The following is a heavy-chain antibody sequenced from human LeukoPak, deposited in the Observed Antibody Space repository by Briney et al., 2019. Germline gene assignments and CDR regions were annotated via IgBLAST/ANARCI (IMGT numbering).Heavy chain of an antibody. D-gene: IGHD3-9*01. Sequence: SETLSLTCTVSGGSISSSSYYWGWIRQPPGKGLEWIASIYYSGATYYNPSLKSRVTISADTSKNQFSLRLEAVTAADTAVYYCGRDIPTGYYDVWGQGTLVTVSS. CDR3: GRDIPTGYYDV. V-gene: IGHV4-39*07. J-gene: IGHJ4*02. CDR2: IYYSGAT. CDR1: GGSISSSSYY.